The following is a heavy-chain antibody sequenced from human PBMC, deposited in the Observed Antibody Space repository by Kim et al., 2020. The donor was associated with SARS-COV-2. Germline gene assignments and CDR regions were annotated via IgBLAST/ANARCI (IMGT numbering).Heavy chain of an antibody. J-gene: IGHJ4*02. Sequence: GESLKISCKGSGYSFTSYWIGWVRQMPGKGLEWMGIIYPGDSDTRYSPSFQGQVTISADKSISTAYLQWSSLKASDTAMYYCARYITMVRGVTQRQFDYWGQGTLVTVSS. CDR1: GYSFTSYW. D-gene: IGHD3-10*01. CDR2: IYPGDSDT. V-gene: IGHV5-51*01. CDR3: ARYITMVRGVTQRQFDY.